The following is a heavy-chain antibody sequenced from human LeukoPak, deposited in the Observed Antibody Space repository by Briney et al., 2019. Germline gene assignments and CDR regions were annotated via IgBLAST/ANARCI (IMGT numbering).Heavy chain of an antibody. D-gene: IGHD6-19*01. V-gene: IGHV4-59*01. Sequence: SETLSLTCTVSGGSISSYYWSWIRQPRGKCLEWIGYIYYSGSTNYNPSLKSPFTISVDTSKYQFSLKLSSVTASDTAVYCCARYSSGWYVDTRWFDPWGQGTLVTVSS. CDR3: ARYSSGWYVDTRWFDP. J-gene: IGHJ5*02. CDR1: GGSISSYY. CDR2: IYYSGST.